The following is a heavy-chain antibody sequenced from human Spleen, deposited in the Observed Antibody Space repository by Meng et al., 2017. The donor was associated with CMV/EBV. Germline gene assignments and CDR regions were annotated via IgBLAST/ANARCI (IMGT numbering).Heavy chain of an antibody. CDR2: ISYDGSNK. D-gene: IGHD2-2*01. CDR3: ATEVVPAAMIGDY. Sequence: GESLKISCAASGFTFSSYAMHWVRQAPGKGLEWVAVISYDGSNKYYADSVKGRFTISRDNSKNTLYLQMNSLRAEDTAVYYCATEVVPAAMIGDYWGQGTLVTVSS. CDR1: GFTFSSYA. J-gene: IGHJ4*02. V-gene: IGHV3-30-3*01.